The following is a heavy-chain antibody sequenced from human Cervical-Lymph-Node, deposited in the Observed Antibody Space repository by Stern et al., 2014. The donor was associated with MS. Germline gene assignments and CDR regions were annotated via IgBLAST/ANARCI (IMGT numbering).Heavy chain of an antibody. CDR2: ISGGGTSI. Sequence: QVQLVQSGGGLVKPGGSLRLSCTASGFTFSDYVMSWIRQAPGKGLEWVSYISGGGTSIFYAASVRGRFAISRDNARSSLDLQMNSLRAEDTAVYYCVRDNRFGEPYPWQYYGMDVWGQGATVTVSS. D-gene: IGHD3-10*01. CDR1: GFTFSDYV. V-gene: IGHV3-11*01. J-gene: IGHJ6*02. CDR3: VRDNRFGEPYPWQYYGMDV.